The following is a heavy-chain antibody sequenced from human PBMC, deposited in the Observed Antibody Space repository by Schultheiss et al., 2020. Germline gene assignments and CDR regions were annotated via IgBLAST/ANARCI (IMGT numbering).Heavy chain of an antibody. V-gene: IGHV3-30*07. CDR1: GFTFSSYA. D-gene: IGHD6-19*01. Sequence: GGSLRLSCSASGFTFSSYAMHWVRQAPGKGLEWVAVISYDGSNKYYADSVKGRFTISRDNSKNTLYLQMNSLRAEDTAVYYCAKQQWLVGYWGQGTLVNVYS. J-gene: IGHJ4*02. CDR3: AKQQWLVGY. CDR2: ISYDGSNK.